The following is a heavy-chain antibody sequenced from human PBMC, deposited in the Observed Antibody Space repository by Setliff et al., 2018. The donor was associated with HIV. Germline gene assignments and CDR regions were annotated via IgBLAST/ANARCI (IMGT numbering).Heavy chain of an antibody. D-gene: IGHD5-18*01. J-gene: IGHJ4*02. CDR3: ASGEYSYGYRFDY. Sequence: PGGSLRLSCAASGFTFSYYSMNWIRQPPGKGLEWIGYIYYSGSTNYNPSLKSRVTISVDTSKNHFSLKLSSVTAADTAVYYCASGEYSYGYRFDYWGQGTLVTVSS. CDR1: GFTFSYYS. V-gene: IGHV4-59*01. CDR2: IYYSGST.